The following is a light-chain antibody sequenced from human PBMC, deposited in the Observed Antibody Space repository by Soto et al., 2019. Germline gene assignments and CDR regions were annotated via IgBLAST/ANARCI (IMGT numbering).Light chain of an antibody. J-gene: IGLJ3*02. CDR3: AAWDDSLQGWV. V-gene: IGLV1-44*01. Sequence: QSVLSQPPSASAAPGQRVTISCSGGSSNIGVNTVDWYQQFPGKAPKLLIYSNNYRPSGVPDRFSASKSGSSASLAISGLRSEDEADYHCAAWDDSLQGWVFGGGTKVTVL. CDR1: SSNIGVNT. CDR2: SNN.